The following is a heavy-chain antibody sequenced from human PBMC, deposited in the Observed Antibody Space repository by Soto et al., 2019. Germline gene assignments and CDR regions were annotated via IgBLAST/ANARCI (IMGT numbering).Heavy chain of an antibody. J-gene: IGHJ6*02. Sequence: GGSLRLSCAASGFTSSSYGMHWVRQAPGKGLEWVAVISYDGSNKYYADSVKGRFTISRDNSKNTLYLQMNSLRAEDTAVYYCAVFSGYSSSWYYYYYGMDVWGQGTTVTVSS. V-gene: IGHV3-30*03. CDR2: ISYDGSNK. CDR1: GFTSSSYG. CDR3: AVFSGYSSSWYYYYYGMDV. D-gene: IGHD6-13*01.